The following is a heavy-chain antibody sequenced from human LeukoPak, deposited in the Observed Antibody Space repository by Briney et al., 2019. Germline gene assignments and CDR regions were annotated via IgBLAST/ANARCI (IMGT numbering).Heavy chain of an antibody. J-gene: IGHJ2*01. D-gene: IGHD6-13*01. Sequence: GGSLRLSCAASGFTFSSYAMSWVRQAPGKGLEWVSSISYSGGSTYYADAVKGRFTISRDNSKNTLFPQMNSLRAEDTAVYYCAKTYSSTWSDWYFDLWGRGTLVTVSS. CDR2: ISYSGGST. CDR3: AKTYSSTWSDWYFDL. V-gene: IGHV3-23*01. CDR1: GFTFSSYA.